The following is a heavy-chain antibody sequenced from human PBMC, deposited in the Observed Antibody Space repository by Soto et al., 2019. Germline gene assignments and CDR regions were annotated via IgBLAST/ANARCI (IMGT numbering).Heavy chain of an antibody. Sequence: GGSLRLSCAASGFNFGVFGMHWVRQAPGKGLEWLSVLSYEGSEEYYADSVRGRFTISRDNSKNTLFLQMDSLRVDDTGVYYCALTRRSSLLEVAGPGFEYWGQGTPVTVSP. CDR2: LSYEGSEE. CDR3: ALTRRSSLLEVAGPGFEY. J-gene: IGHJ4*02. D-gene: IGHD6-19*01. CDR1: GFNFGVFG. V-gene: IGHV3-30*03.